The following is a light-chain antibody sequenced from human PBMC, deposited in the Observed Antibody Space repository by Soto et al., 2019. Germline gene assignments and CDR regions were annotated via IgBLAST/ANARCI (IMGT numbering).Light chain of an antibody. J-gene: IGLJ1*01. Sequence: QSVLTQPASVSGSPGQSITISCTGTSSDVGSYNLVSWYQQHLGKAPKLMIYEVSKRPSGVSNRFSGSKSGNTASLTISGLQAEDEADYYCSSYACSSTPYVFGTGSMSPS. V-gene: IGLV2-23*02. CDR2: EVS. CDR3: SSYACSSTPYV. CDR1: SSDVGSYNL.